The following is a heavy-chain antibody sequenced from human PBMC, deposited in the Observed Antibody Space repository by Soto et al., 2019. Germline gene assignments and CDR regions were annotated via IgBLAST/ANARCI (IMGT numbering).Heavy chain of an antibody. CDR3: ARWSENSSGWYYFDY. CDR2: INPNSGGT. J-gene: IGHJ4*02. CDR1: GYTFTGYY. Sequence: QVQLVQSGAEVKKPGASVKVSCKASGYTFTGYYMHWVRQAPGQGLEWMGWINPNSGGTNYAQKFQGWVTMTRDTSISTAYMELSRLRSDDTAVYYCARWSENSSGWYYFDYWGQGTLVTVSS. D-gene: IGHD6-19*01. V-gene: IGHV1-2*04.